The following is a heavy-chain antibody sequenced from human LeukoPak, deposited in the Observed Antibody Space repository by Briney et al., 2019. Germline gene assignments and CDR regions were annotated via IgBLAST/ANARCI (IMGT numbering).Heavy chain of an antibody. J-gene: IGHJ4*02. Sequence: ASVKVSCKASGYTFTSYGISWVRQAPGQGLEWMGWINPNSGGTNYAQKFQGRVTMTRDTSISTAYMELSRLRSDDTAVYYCARPLYYGSGSQYYFDYWGQGTLVTVSS. D-gene: IGHD3-10*01. CDR2: INPNSGGT. V-gene: IGHV1-2*02. CDR1: GYTFTSYG. CDR3: ARPLYYGSGSQYYFDY.